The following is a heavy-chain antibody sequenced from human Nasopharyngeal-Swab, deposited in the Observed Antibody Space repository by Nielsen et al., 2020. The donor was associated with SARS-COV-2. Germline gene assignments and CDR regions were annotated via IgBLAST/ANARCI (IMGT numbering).Heavy chain of an antibody. CDR3: AKANVLFWFGQFKHDGFDI. CDR2: ISYEGSKK. Sequence: GESLKISCPASGFSFNNYGMHWVRQAPGKGLEWVAVISYEGSKKYYAESVEGRFTISRDYSKSTLYLQMNSLRPEDTAMYYCAKANVLFWFGQFKHDGFDIWGQGTMVAVSS. J-gene: IGHJ3*02. CDR1: GFSFNNYG. D-gene: IGHD3-10*01. V-gene: IGHV3-30*18.